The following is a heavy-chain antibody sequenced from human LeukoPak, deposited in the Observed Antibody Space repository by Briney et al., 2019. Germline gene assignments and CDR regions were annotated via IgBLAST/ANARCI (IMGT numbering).Heavy chain of an antibody. CDR2: INHSGST. V-gene: IGHV4-34*01. J-gene: IGHJ4*02. CDR3: ARGPTPYYYDSSGYYRC. CDR1: GGSFSGYY. Sequence: SETLSLTCAVYGGSFSGYYWSWIRQPPGKGLEWIGEINHSGSTNYNPSLKSRVTISVDTSKNQFSLKLSSVTAADTAVYYCARGPTPYYYDSSGYYRCWGQGTLVTVSS. D-gene: IGHD3-22*01.